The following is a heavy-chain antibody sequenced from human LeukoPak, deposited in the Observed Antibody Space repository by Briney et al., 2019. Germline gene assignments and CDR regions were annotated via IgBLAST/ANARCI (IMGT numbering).Heavy chain of an antibody. V-gene: IGHV3-7*01. CDR2: IRPDGSEG. J-gene: IGHJ4*02. Sequence: GGSLRLSCAASGLIFRSYEMNWVRQAPGRGLECVATIRPDGSEGYYADSVRGRFTISRDNSKNSFYLQMSSLRAEDTGVFYCARDVAYSAFDYWGQGTLVTVSS. CDR3: ARDVAYSAFDY. D-gene: IGHD5-12*01. CDR1: GLIFRSYE.